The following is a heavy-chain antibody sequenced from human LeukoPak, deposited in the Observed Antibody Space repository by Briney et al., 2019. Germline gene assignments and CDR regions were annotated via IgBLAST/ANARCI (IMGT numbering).Heavy chain of an antibody. CDR1: GFTFSSYG. D-gene: IGHD4/OR15-4a*01. CDR2: ISYDGSNK. Sequence: GGSLRLSCAASGFTFSSYGMHWVRQAPGKGLEWVAVISYDGSNKYYADSVKGRFTISGDNAKNSLYLQMNSLRAEDTAVYYCARANDYWGQGTLVTVSS. V-gene: IGHV3-30*03. J-gene: IGHJ4*02. CDR3: ARANDY.